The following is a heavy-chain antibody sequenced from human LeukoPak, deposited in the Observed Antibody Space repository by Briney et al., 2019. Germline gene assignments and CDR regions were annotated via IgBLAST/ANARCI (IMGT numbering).Heavy chain of an antibody. CDR2: SNAGNGNT. CDR3: TRANSGTDPPEFDY. CDR1: GYTFTSYA. D-gene: IGHD1-26*01. J-gene: IGHJ4*02. Sequence: GASVKVSCKASGYTFTSYAMHWVRQAPGQRLEWMGWSNAGNGNTKYSQEFQGRVTITRDTSASTAYMELSSLRSDDTAVYYCTRANSGTDPPEFDYWGQGTLVTVSS. V-gene: IGHV1-3*02.